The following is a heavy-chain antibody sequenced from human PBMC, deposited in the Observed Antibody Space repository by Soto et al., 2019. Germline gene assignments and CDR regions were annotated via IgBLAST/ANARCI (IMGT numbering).Heavy chain of an antibody. Sequence: EVQLVESGGGLVKPGGSLRLSCAASGFTVNNAWMNWVRQAPGKGLEWVGRIKSKTDRGTTDYAAPVQGRFTISRDDKENTLYWQMDSQKSEDTAVYYCSTAHPWGYWGQGTLVTDSS. V-gene: IGHV3-15*07. CDR2: IKSKTDRGTT. CDR1: GFTVNNAW. CDR3: STAHPWGY. J-gene: IGHJ4*02. D-gene: IGHD1-26*01.